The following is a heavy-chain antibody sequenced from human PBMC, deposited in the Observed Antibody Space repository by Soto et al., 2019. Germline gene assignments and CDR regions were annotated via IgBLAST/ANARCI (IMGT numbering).Heavy chain of an antibody. CDR2: ISGSGGST. D-gene: IGHD2-2*01. J-gene: IGHJ6*03. Sequence: GGSLRLSCAASGFTFSSYAMSWVRQAPGKGLEWVSAISGSGGSTYYADSVKGRFTISRDNSKNTLYLQMNSLRAEDTAVYYCAKPPRDIVVVPAARAYMDVWGKGTTVTVS. V-gene: IGHV3-23*01. CDR3: AKPPRDIVVVPAARAYMDV. CDR1: GFTFSSYA.